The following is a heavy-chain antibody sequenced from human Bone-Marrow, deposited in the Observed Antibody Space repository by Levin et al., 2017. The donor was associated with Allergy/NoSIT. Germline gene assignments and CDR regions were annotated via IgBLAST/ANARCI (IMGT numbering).Heavy chain of an antibody. Sequence: GESLKISCKASGYTFTSYGISWVRQAPGQGLEWMGWISAYNGNTNYAQKLQGRVTMTTDTSTSTAYMELRSLRSDDTAVYYCAREGEYDFWSGYSSSLLYYYYYMDVWGKGTTVTVSS. CDR3: AREGEYDFWSGYSSSLLYYYYYMDV. CDR2: ISAYNGNT. CDR1: GYTFTSYG. J-gene: IGHJ6*03. V-gene: IGHV1-18*01. D-gene: IGHD3-3*01.